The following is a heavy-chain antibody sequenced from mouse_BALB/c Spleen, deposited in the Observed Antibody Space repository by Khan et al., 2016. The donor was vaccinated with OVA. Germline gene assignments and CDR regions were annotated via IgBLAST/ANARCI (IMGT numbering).Heavy chain of an antibody. Sequence: QVQLQQSGAELAKPGASVKMSCKASGYTFINYWILWVKQRPGQGLEWIGYINPSTGSTEYSQNFKDKATLNADKSSSTAYMQLSSLTTEDYAVDYCARRGLRWDFDYWGQGTTLTVSS. CDR3: ARRGLRWDFDY. CDR2: INPSTGST. CDR1: GYTFINYW. D-gene: IGHD1-1*01. V-gene: IGHV1-7*01. J-gene: IGHJ2*01.